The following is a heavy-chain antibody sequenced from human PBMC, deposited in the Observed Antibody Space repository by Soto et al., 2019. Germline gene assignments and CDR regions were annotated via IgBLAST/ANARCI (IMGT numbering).Heavy chain of an antibody. CDR2: ISGSGGST. CDR1: GFTFSSYA. J-gene: IGHJ4*02. CDR3: ANGPYLAARGPSDY. D-gene: IGHD6-6*01. Sequence: GGSLRLSCAASGFTFSSYAMSWVRQAPGKGLEWVSAISGSGGSTYYADSVKGRFTISRDNSKNTLYLQMNSLRAEDTAVYYCANGPYLAARGPSDYWGQGTLVTVSS. V-gene: IGHV3-23*01.